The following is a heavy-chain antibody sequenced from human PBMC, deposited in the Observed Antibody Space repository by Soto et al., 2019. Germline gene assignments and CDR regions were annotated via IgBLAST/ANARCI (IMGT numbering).Heavy chain of an antibody. Sequence: QVQLVQSGAETMKSGSAVKVSCKVSGGNFKTYGIGWGRQAPGQGLEWMGEIIPLLGTPNYAQRFQYRLTISADESTTTAYMELSSLRSEDSAVYFCALLHVPMKYGGAVLDSWGQGTQVTVSS. CDR2: IIPLLGTP. CDR1: GGNFKTYG. D-gene: IGHD3-16*01. V-gene: IGHV1-69*01. J-gene: IGHJ4*02. CDR3: ALLHVPMKYGGAVLDS.